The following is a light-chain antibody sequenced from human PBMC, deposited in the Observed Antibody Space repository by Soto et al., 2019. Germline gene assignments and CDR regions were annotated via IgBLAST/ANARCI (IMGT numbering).Light chain of an antibody. CDR3: KQYGRSPET. Sequence: EIVLTQSPGTLSLSPGERATLSCRASQSVSSSYLAWDQQKPGQAPRLLIYGGSSRATGIPDRFSGSGSGTDFTLTISRLEPEDFAVYYCKQYGRSPETFGKGTKVDIK. CDR2: GGS. J-gene: IGKJ1*01. CDR1: QSVSSSY. V-gene: IGKV3-20*01.